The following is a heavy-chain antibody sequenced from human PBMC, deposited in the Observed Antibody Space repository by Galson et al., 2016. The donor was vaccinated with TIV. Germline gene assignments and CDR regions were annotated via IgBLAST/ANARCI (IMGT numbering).Heavy chain of an antibody. CDR1: GFTFSDEA. Sequence: SLRLSCAASGFTFSDEAMHWVRQAPGKGLEWVAVISYDGSNKLYADSVKGRSTISKDNSKNTLYLQMTSLRAEDTALYYCARDRHHGYFDVWGRGTLVTVSS. CDR3: ARDRHHGYFDV. CDR2: ISYDGSNK. J-gene: IGHJ2*01. V-gene: IGHV3-30*04.